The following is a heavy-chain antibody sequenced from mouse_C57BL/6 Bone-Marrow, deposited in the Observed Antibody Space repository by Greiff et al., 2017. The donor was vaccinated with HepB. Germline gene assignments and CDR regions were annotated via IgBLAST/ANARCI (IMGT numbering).Heavy chain of an antibody. D-gene: IGHD1-1*01. J-gene: IGHJ3*01. CDR1: GYTFTSYW. CDR3: ARWDYGSSFAY. V-gene: IGHV1-69*01. Sequence: QVQLQQPGAELVMPGASVKLSCKASGYTFTSYWMHWVKQRPGQGLEWIGEIDPSDSYTNYNQKFKGKSTLTVDKSSSTAYMQLSSLTSEDSAVYYCARWDYGSSFAYWGQGTVVTVSA. CDR2: IDPSDSYT.